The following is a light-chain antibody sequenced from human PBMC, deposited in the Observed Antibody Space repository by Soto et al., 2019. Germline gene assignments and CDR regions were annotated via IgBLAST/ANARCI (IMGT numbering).Light chain of an antibody. CDR3: CSYAGSSTVV. CDR1: SGDIGDYNY. CDR2: DVS. V-gene: IGLV2-23*02. Sequence: QSALTQPASVSGSPGQSITISCVGTSGDIGDYNYVSWYQQHPGKVPKVIIYDVSKRPSGVSNRFSGSKSGNTASLTISGLQAEDEADYYCCSYAGSSTVVFGGGTKLTVL. J-gene: IGLJ2*01.